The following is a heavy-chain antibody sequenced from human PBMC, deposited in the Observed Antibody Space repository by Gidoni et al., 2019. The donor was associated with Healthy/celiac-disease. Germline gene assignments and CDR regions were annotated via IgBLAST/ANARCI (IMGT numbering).Heavy chain of an antibody. CDR1: GSSFTSYW. D-gene: IGHD3-22*01. CDR3: ARVRKSCYYPSDAFDI. V-gene: IGHV5-51*01. Sequence: DVQLVQPGAEVKTPGAALKISRTGSGSSFTSYWIGWVRKMPGNGLEGLGIIYPGDSDTRYSPSFQGQVTISADKSISTAYLQWSSLKASDTAMYYCARVRKSCYYPSDAFDIWGQGTMVTVSS. CDR2: IYPGDSDT. J-gene: IGHJ3*02.